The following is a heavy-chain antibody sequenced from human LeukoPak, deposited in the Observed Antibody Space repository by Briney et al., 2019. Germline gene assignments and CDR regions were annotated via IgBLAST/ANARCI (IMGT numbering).Heavy chain of an antibody. D-gene: IGHD2-21*02. V-gene: IGHV4-59*01. CDR2: IYYSGST. CDR1: GGSISSYY. Sequence: SETLSLTCTVSGGSISSYYWSWIRQPPGKGLEWIGYIYYSGSTNCNPSLKSRVTISVDTSKNQFSLKLSSVTAADTAVYYCARDYGLLRRDRYYYYGMDVWGQGTTVTVSS. J-gene: IGHJ6*02. CDR3: ARDYGLLRRDRYYYYGMDV.